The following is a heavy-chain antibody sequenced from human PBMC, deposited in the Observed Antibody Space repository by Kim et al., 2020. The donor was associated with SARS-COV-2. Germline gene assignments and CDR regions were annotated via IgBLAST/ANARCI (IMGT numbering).Heavy chain of an antibody. V-gene: IGHV3-11*05. Sequence: GGSLRLSCAASGFTFSDYYMSWIRQAPGKGLEWVSYISSSSSYTNYADSVKGRFTISRDNAKNSLYLQMNSLRAEDTAVYYCAREHSYLLFGYSYGYSPFDPWGQGTLVTVSS. J-gene: IGHJ5*02. CDR2: ISSSSSYT. CDR3: AREHSYLLFGYSYGYSPFDP. D-gene: IGHD5-18*01. CDR1: GFTFSDYY.